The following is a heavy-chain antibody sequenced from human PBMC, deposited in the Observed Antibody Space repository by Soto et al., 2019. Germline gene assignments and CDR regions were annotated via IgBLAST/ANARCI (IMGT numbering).Heavy chain of an antibody. J-gene: IGHJ4*02. CDR2: IIPILRTP. CDR1: GGTFSTYT. V-gene: IGHV1-69*08. CDR3: ATREESSSWYMEEF. D-gene: IGHD6-13*01. Sequence: QVQLVQSGAEVKKPGSSVKVSCKASGGTFSTYTINWVRQAPGQGLEWMGGIIPILRTPDYAQKFQGRVTITADKSTSTAYMELNSLRSEDTAVYYCATREESSSWYMEEFWGRGTLVTVSS.